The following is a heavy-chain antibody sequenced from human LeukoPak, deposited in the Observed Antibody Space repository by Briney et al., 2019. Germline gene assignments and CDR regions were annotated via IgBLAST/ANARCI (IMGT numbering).Heavy chain of an antibody. CDR3: ARRKGDYGDYAFDY. D-gene: IGHD4-17*01. CDR1: GGSISSSSYY. Sequence: SETLSLTCTVSGGSISSSSYYWGWIRQPPGKGLEWIGSIYYSGSTYYNPSLKSRVTISVDTSKNQFSLKLSSVTAADTAVYYCARRKGDYGDYAFDYWGQGTLVTVSS. J-gene: IGHJ4*02. V-gene: IGHV4-39*01. CDR2: IYYSGST.